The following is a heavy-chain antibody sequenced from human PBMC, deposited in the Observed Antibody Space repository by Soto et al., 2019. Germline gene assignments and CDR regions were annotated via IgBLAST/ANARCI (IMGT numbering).Heavy chain of an antibody. V-gene: IGHV1-24*01. Sequence: QVRLGQSGAEVKKPGASVKVSCRVSGSSFTDLSIHWVRQAPGKGLEWMGGFDPDESETIYAPKFQGRVTMTDDTSTDTSYMELSSLKSEDTAVYYCAAWRLYHDYVSGGYPYWYFDLWGRGTLVTVSS. J-gene: IGHJ2*01. CDR2: FDPDESET. CDR3: AAWRLYHDYVSGGYPYWYFDL. D-gene: IGHD3-16*01. CDR1: GSSFTDLS.